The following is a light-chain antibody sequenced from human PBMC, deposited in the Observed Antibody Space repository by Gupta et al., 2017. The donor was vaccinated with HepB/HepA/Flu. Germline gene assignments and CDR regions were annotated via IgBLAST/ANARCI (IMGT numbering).Light chain of an antibody. CDR3: QQTYSDSPT. V-gene: IGKV1-39*01. Sequence: DIPLTQSPSSLSASVGDRVTIACRSSQSILRYLNWFQKKPGKAPNLLIYTASSLQSGVPSRFSGGGSGTDFTLNISSLQPEDFATYYCQQTYSDSPTFGPGTTVDVK. CDR2: TAS. CDR1: QSILRY. J-gene: IGKJ3*01.